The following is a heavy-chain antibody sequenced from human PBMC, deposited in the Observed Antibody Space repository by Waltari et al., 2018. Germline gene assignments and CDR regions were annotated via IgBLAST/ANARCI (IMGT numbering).Heavy chain of an antibody. CDR3: AGENYYDSSGYPGFDY. V-gene: IGHV1-69*13. J-gene: IGHJ4*02. CDR1: GGTFSSYA. Sequence: QVQLVQSGAEVKKPGSSVKVSCKASGGTFSSYAISWVRQAPGQGLEWMGRIIPIFGTANYAQKFQGRGTITADKSTSTAYMELSSLRSEDTAVYYCAGENYYDSSGYPGFDYWGQGTLVTVSS. CDR2: IIPIFGTA. D-gene: IGHD3-22*01.